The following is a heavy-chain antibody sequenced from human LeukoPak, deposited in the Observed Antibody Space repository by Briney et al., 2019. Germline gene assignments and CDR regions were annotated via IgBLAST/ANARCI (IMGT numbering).Heavy chain of an antibody. CDR1: GFTFSSYG. D-gene: IGHD2-2*01. CDR3: ANGTPFGAGFRAQNFKVVPAAARSRSVVY. V-gene: IGHV3-30*18. CDR2: ISYDGSNK. J-gene: IGHJ4*02. Sequence: PGGSLRLSCAASGFTFSSYGMHWVRQAPGKGLEWVAVISYDGSNKYYADSVKGRFTISRDNSKNTLYLQMNSLRAEDTAVYYCANGTPFGAGFRAQNFKVVPAAARSRSVVYWGQGTLVTVSS.